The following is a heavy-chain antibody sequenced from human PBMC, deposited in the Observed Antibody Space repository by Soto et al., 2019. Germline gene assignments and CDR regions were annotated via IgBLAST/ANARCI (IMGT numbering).Heavy chain of an antibody. CDR1: GFTVSNAW. J-gene: IGHJ4*02. D-gene: IGHD3-3*01. CDR2: IKSKTDGGTT. Sequence: EVHLVESGGGLVKPGGSLRLSCTASGFTVSNAWMSWVRQSPGKGLEWVGRIKSKTDGGTTDYAAPVNGRFTISRDDSKNTLFLQMNSLKTEDTAVYYCTTEPSLLYYDFWSGYYSDSWGQGTLVTVSS. CDR3: TTEPSLLYYDFWSGYYSDS. V-gene: IGHV3-15*01.